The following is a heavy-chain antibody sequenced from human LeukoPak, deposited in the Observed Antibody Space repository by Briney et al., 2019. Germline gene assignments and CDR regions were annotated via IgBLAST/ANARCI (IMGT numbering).Heavy chain of an antibody. Sequence: SGGSLRLSCAASGFTFSSYGMHWVRQAPGKGLEWVAFIRYDGSNKYYADSVKGRFTISRDNSKNTLYLQMNSLRAEDTAVYYCAKDRYTSGHDAFDIWGQGTMVTVSS. CDR2: IRYDGSNK. CDR1: GFTFSSYG. V-gene: IGHV3-30*02. J-gene: IGHJ3*02. CDR3: AKDRYTSGHDAFDI. D-gene: IGHD6-19*01.